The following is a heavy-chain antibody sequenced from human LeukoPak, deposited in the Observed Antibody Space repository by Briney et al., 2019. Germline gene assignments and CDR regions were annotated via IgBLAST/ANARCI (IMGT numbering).Heavy chain of an antibody. CDR1: GFAFSSYA. D-gene: IGHD3-10*01. J-gene: IGHJ4*02. V-gene: IGHV3-23*01. CDR3: GKETGIILVRGAVDY. CDR2: TSGSGGNP. Sequence: GGSLRPSCAASGFAFSSYAVSWVRQAPGKGLEWVSVTSGSGGNPYYADSVKGRFTISRDNSKNTVYLHMNSLRAEDTALYYCGKETGIILVRGAVDYWGQGTLVTVSS.